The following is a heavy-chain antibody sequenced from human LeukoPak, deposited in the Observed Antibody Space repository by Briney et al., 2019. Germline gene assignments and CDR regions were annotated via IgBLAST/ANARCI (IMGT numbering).Heavy chain of an antibody. J-gene: IGHJ4*02. CDR3: AKEPTTGDYFDY. D-gene: IGHD1-26*01. Sequence: PGGSLRLSCAASGFTFSSYAMSWVRQAPGKGLEWVTAFGGSCGSTYYADSVKGRFTISRDNSKNTLYLQMNSLRAEDTAVYYCAKEPTTGDYFDYWGQGTLVTVSS. CDR2: FGGSCGST. V-gene: IGHV3-23*01. CDR1: GFTFSSYA.